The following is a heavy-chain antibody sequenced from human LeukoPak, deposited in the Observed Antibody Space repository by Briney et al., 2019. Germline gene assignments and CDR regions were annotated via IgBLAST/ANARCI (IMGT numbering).Heavy chain of an antibody. J-gene: IGHJ6*02. Sequence: SSVKVSCKASGGTFSSYAISWVRQAPGQGLEWMGRIIPILGIANYAQKFQGRVTITADKSTSTAYMELSSLRSEDTAVYYCARDYSSLYYYGMDVWGQGTTVTVSS. CDR3: ARDYSSLYYYGMDV. V-gene: IGHV1-69*04. CDR2: IIPILGIA. CDR1: GGTFSSYA. D-gene: IGHD6-6*01.